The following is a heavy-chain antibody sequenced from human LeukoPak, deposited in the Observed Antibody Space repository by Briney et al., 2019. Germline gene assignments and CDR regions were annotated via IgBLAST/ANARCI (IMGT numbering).Heavy chain of an antibody. V-gene: IGHV1-69*04. J-gene: IGHJ4*02. CDR1: GGTFSSYA. CDR3: AAENHRRRYSGSSRGFDY. D-gene: IGHD1-26*01. CDR2: IIPILGIA. Sequence: SVKVSCKASGGTFSSYAISWVRQAPGQGLAWMGRIIPILGIANYAQKFQGRVTITADKSTSTAYMELSSLRSEDTAVYYCAAENHRRRYSGSSRGFDYWGQGTLVTVSS.